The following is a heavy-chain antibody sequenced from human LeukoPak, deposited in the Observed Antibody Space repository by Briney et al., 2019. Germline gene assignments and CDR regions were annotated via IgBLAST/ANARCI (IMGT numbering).Heavy chain of an antibody. D-gene: IGHD2/OR15-2a*01. CDR3: AREAPRTYFFDH. Sequence: VASVKVSCTASGYTFTSYFMHWVRQAPGQGLEWMGIINPNGGSTTYAPKFQGRVTMTRDTSTSTVYMDLNSLTSEDTAVYYCAREAPRTYFFDHWGQGTLVTVSS. J-gene: IGHJ4*02. CDR2: INPNGGST. V-gene: IGHV1-46*01. CDR1: GYTFTSYF.